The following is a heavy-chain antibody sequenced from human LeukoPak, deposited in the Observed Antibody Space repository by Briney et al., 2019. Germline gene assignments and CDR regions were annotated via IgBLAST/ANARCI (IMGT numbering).Heavy chain of an antibody. CDR1: GGTFSSYT. V-gene: IGHV1-69*02. D-gene: IGHD6-19*01. J-gene: IGHJ3*02. CDR2: IIPILGIA. Sequence: SVKVPCKASGGTFSSYTISWVRQAPGQGLEWMGRIIPILGIANYAQKFQGRVTITADKSTSTAYMELSSLRSEDTAVYYCARFSGYSSPFDAFDIWGQGTMVTVSS. CDR3: ARFSGYSSPFDAFDI.